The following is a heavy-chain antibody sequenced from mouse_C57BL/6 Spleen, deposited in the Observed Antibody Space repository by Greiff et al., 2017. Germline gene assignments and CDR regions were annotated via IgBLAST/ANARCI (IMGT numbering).Heavy chain of an antibody. V-gene: IGHV1-66*01. CDR1: GYSFTSYY. Sequence: QVQLQQSGPELVKPGASVKISCKASGYSFTSYYIHWVKQRPGQGLEWIGWIYPGNGNTKYNEKFKGKATLTADTSSSTAYMQLSSLTSEYSAVYYCARGGGSSYDYAMDYWGQGTSVTVSS. D-gene: IGHD1-1*01. CDR3: ARGGGSSYDYAMDY. CDR2: IYPGNGNT. J-gene: IGHJ4*01.